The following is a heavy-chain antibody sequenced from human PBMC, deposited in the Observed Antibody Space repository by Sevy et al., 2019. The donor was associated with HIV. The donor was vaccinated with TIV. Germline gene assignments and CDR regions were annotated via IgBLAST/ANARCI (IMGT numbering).Heavy chain of an antibody. Sequence: GGSLRLSCAASGFTFSSYSMNWVRQAPGKGLEWVSSISSSSSYIYYADSVKGRFTISRDNAKNSLYLQMNSLRAEDTAVYYCARDAQGSLGYCSSTRCYGMDVWGQGTTVTVSS. D-gene: IGHD2-2*01. CDR1: GFTFSSYS. CDR2: ISSSSSYI. V-gene: IGHV3-21*01. J-gene: IGHJ6*02. CDR3: ARDAQGSLGYCSSTRCYGMDV.